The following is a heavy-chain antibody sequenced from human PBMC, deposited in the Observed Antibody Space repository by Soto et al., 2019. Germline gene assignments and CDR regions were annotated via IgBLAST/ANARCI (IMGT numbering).Heavy chain of an antibody. CDR1: GFTLSSYN. Sequence: EVQLVESGGGLVQPGGSLRLSCAASGFTLSSYNMNWVRQAPGKGLECVSYISGSSDTIYYADSVKGRFTISRDNAKNSLYLQMESLRDEDTAVYYCARDHGGSTWFVGIYYYFGVDVWGQGTTVTVSS. J-gene: IGHJ6*02. D-gene: IGHD6-13*01. V-gene: IGHV3-48*02. CDR2: ISGSSDTI. CDR3: ARDHGGSTWFVGIYYYFGVDV.